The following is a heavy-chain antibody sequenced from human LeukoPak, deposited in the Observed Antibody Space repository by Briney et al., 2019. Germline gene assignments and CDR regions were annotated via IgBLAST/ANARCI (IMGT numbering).Heavy chain of an antibody. CDR3: ARSPPLEWLLFDYYYYGMDV. V-gene: IGHV4-34*01. J-gene: IGHJ6*02. D-gene: IGHD3-3*01. Sequence: SETLSLTCAVSGGSFSGYYWSWIRQPPGKGLEWIGEINHSGSTNYNPSLTSRVTISVDTSKNQFSLMLSSVTAADTAVYYCARSPPLEWLLFDYYYYGMDVWGQGTTVTVSS. CDR1: GGSFSGYY. CDR2: INHSGST.